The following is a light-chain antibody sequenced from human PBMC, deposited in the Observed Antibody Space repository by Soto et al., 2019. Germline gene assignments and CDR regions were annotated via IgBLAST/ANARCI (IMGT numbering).Light chain of an antibody. CDR1: HSVLYSSNNNSY. Sequence: DIVMAQFPDSLTVPLGERATINCKSSHSVLYSSNNNSYLAWYQHNPGHPPKVLIYWASTRESGVPDRFSGSGSGTDFTLTISSLQADDVAVYYCQKYYTTPYTFGQGTRLEIK. CDR2: WAS. CDR3: QKYYTTPYT. V-gene: IGKV4-1*01. J-gene: IGKJ5*01.